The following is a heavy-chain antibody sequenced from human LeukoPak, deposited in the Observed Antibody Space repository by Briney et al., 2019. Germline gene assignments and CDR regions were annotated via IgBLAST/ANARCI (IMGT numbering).Heavy chain of an antibody. CDR2: IYYSGST. CDR3: ARACSGVFDY. J-gene: IGHJ4*02. Sequence: SETLSLTCTVSGGSVSSSSYYWGWIRQPPGKGLEWIGSIYYSGSTYYNPSLKSRVTISVDTSKNQFSLKLSSVTAADTAVYYCARACSGVFDYWGQGTLVTVSS. V-gene: IGHV4-39*07. CDR1: GGSVSSSSYY. D-gene: IGHD6-25*01.